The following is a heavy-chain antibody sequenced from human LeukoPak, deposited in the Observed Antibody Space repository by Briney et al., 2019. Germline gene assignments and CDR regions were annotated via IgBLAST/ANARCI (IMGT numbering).Heavy chain of an antibody. CDR3: APRGDIEHSYVYGKWFDP. V-gene: IGHV4-34*01. J-gene: IGHJ5*02. Sequence: SETLSLTCAVYGGSFGAYYWTWIRQPPGKGLEWIGEINHSGSSNYNSSLRSRVTISVDTSYKQFSLRLSSVTAADTAVYYCAPRGDIEHSYVYGKWFDPWGQGTRVTVSS. D-gene: IGHD5-18*01. CDR1: GGSFGAYY. CDR2: INHSGSS.